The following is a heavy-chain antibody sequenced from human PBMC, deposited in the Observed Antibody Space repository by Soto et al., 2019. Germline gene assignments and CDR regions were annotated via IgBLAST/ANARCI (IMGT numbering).Heavy chain of an antibody. V-gene: IGHV1-69*09. CDR1: GVSFNSYG. D-gene: IGHD3-3*01. J-gene: IGHJ4*02. Sequence: QVQLLQSGTEVKRPGSSVKVSCRASGVSFNSYGFAWVRQAPGRGLEWVGKINPASQLRNYQQSLQGRVTITADTSTRTAYMELSGLRAEYTAVYYCARMKLESLDHWGQGTLVTVSS. CDR2: INPASQLR. CDR3: ARMKLESLDH.